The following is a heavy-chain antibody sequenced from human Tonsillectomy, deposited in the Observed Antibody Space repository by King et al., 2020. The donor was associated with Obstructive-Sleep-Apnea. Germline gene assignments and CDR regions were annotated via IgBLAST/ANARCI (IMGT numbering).Heavy chain of an antibody. CDR3: ARIHRYWFGERDYYAMDV. CDR1: GFSLSTPAMC. Sequence: HVTLKESGPALVKPTQTLTLTCTISGFSLSTPAMCVSWIRQPPGKALEWLARIDSDDDKYYSTSLKTRLTISKDTSKNQVVLTMTNMDPVDTATYYCARIHRYWFGERDYYAMDVWGQGTTVTVSS. D-gene: IGHD3-10*01. CDR2: IDSDDDK. V-gene: IGHV2-70*15. J-gene: IGHJ6*02.